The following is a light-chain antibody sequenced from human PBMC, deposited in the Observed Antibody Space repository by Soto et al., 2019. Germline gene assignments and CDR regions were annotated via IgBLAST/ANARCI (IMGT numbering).Light chain of an antibody. CDR1: QSISNH. V-gene: IGKV1-33*01. Sequence: DIQMTQSPSSLSASVEDRVIITCRASQSISNHLNWYQQKPGKAPKLLIFDASTLKTGVPSRFSGSGSGTDFSFTISSLQPEDIATYYCQQSNDLVSFGQGTRLEIK. CDR3: QQSNDLVS. CDR2: DAS. J-gene: IGKJ5*01.